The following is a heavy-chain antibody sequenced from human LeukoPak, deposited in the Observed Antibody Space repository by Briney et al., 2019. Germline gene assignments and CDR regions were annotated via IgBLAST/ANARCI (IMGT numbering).Heavy chain of an antibody. V-gene: IGHV3-23*01. CDR3: AKARSGYDFWSGYWSYYYGMDV. Sequence: GGSLRLSCAASGFTFSSYAMSWVRQAPGKGLEWVSAISGSGGSTYYADSVKGRFTISRDNSKNTLYLQMNSLRAEDTAVYYCAKARSGYDFWSGYWSYYYGMDVWGQGTTVTVSS. J-gene: IGHJ6*02. D-gene: IGHD3-3*01. CDR1: GFTFSSYA. CDR2: ISGSGGST.